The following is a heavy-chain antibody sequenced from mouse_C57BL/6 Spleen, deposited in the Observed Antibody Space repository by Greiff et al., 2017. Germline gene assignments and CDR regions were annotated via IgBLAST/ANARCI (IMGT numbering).Heavy chain of an antibody. CDR3: ARHEAGTYGSKYYFDY. D-gene: IGHD1-1*01. CDR2: FYPGSGSI. V-gene: IGHV1-62-2*01. Sequence: VQLQESGAELVKPGASVKLSCKASGYTFTEYTIHWVKQRSGQGLEWIGWFYPGSGSIKYNEKFKDKATLTADKSSSTVYMELSRLTSEDSAVYFCARHEAGTYGSKYYFDYWGQGTTLTVSS. J-gene: IGHJ2*01. CDR1: GYTFTEYT.